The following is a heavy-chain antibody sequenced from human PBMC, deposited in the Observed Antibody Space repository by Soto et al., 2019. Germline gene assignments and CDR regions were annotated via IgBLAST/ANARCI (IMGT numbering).Heavy chain of an antibody. CDR1: GGSISSSGYY. CDR3: ARGGLLWFGELRELGV. V-gene: IGHV4-39*07. D-gene: IGHD3-10*01. J-gene: IGHJ6*04. Sequence: PSETLSLTCTVSGGSISSSGYYWGWIRQPPDKGLEWIGSINHSGSTNYNPSLKSRVTISVDTSKNQFSLKLSSVTAADTAVYYCARGGLLWFGELRELGVWGKGTTVTVSS. CDR2: INHSGST.